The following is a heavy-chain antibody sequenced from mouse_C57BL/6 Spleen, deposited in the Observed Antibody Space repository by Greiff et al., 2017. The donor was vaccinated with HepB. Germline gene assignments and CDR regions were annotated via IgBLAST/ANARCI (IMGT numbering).Heavy chain of an antibody. Sequence: DVQLQESVAELVRPGASVKLSCTASGFNIKNTYMHWVKQRPEQGLEWIGRIDPANGNTKYAPKFQGKATITADTSSNTAYLQLSSLTSEDTAIYYCARWRNYYGSSYEGYYAMDYWGQGTSVTVSS. J-gene: IGHJ4*01. CDR2: IDPANGNT. D-gene: IGHD1-1*01. V-gene: IGHV14-3*01. CDR3: ARWRNYYGSSYEGYYAMDY. CDR1: GFNIKNTY.